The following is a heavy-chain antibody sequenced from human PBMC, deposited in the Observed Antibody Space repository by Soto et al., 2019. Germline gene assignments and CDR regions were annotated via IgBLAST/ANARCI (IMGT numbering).Heavy chain of an antibody. CDR2: IFYSGST. V-gene: IGHV4-30-4*01. D-gene: IGHD3-16*01. Sequence: QVQLQESGPGLVKPSQTLSLTCTVSGGSISSGDYYWSWIRQPPGKGLEWIGYIFYSGSTYYNPSLKSRVTISVDTSKNQFSLQLSSVTAADTAVYYSATYHTFGGGISFDFWGQGTLVTVSS. J-gene: IGHJ4*02. CDR3: ATYHTFGGGISFDF. CDR1: GGSISSGDYY.